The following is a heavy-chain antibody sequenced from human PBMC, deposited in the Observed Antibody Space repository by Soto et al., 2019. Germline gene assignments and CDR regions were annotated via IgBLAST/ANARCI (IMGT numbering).Heavy chain of an antibody. J-gene: IGHJ6*02. CDR3: ASALERSYYYYYGMDV. CDR2: ISSSGSTI. Sequence: SLRLSFASSGFTFISYEMNWVLQAPGKGLEWVSYISSSGSTIYYADSVKGRFTISRDNAKNSLYLQMNSLRAEDTAVYYCASALERSYYYYYGMDVWGQGTTVTVSS. D-gene: IGHD1-1*01. V-gene: IGHV3-48*03. CDR1: GFTFISYE.